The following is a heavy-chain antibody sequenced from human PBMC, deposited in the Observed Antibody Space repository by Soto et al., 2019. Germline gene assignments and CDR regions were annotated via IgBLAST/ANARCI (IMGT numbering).Heavy chain of an antibody. J-gene: IGHJ6*03. CDR3: ARGGDCSGGSCYAIYYYYYYMDV. D-gene: IGHD2-15*01. CDR2: ISSSSSYI. CDR1: GFTFSSYS. Sequence: EVQLVESGGGLVKPGGSLRLSCAASGFTFSSYSMNWVRQAPGKGLEWVSSISSSSSYIYYADSVKGRFTISRDNAKNSLYLQMNSLRAEDTAVYYCARGGDCSGGSCYAIYYYYYYMDVWGKGTTATVSS. V-gene: IGHV3-21*01.